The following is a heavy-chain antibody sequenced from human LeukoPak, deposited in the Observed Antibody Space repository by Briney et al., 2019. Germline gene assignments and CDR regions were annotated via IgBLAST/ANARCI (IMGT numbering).Heavy chain of an antibody. D-gene: IGHD5-18*01. J-gene: IGHJ4*02. CDR1: GFTFSSYW. CDR2: IKQDGSEK. CDR3: ARLRLRGYGYGPWEGPTWLDY. V-gene: IGHV3-7*01. Sequence: GGSLGLSCAASGFTFSSYWMSWVRQAPGKGLEWVANIKQDGSEKYYVDSVKGRFTISRDNAKNSLYLQMNSLRAEDTAVYYCARLRLRGYGYGPWEGPTWLDYWGQGTLVTVSS.